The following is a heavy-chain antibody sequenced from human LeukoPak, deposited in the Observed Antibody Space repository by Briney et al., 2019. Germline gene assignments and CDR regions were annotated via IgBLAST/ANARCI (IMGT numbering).Heavy chain of an antibody. V-gene: IGHV4-34*01. Sequence: PSETLSLTCAVYGGSFSGYYWSWIRQPPGKGLEWIGEINHSGSTNYNPSLKSRVTISVDTSKNQFSLKLSSVTAADTAVYYCARGGIAAAGPQKIYYFDYWGQGTLVTVSS. D-gene: IGHD6-13*01. CDR2: INHSGST. J-gene: IGHJ4*02. CDR3: ARGGIAAAGPQKIYYFDY. CDR1: GGSFSGYY.